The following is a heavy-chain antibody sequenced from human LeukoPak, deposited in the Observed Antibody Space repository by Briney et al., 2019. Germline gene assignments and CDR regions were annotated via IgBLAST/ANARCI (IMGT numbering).Heavy chain of an antibody. J-gene: IGHJ1*01. CDR2: IKSKTDGGTT. CDR1: GFTFSYAW. Sequence: GGSLRLSCAASGFTFSYAWMSWVRQAPGKVLEWVGRIKSKTDGGTTDHAAPVKGRFTISRDDSKKTLYLQMNSLKTEDTGVYYCTTDAPFYGSGSYFSDFQHWGQGTLVTVSS. D-gene: IGHD3-10*01. V-gene: IGHV3-15*01. CDR3: TTDAPFYGSGSYFSDFQH.